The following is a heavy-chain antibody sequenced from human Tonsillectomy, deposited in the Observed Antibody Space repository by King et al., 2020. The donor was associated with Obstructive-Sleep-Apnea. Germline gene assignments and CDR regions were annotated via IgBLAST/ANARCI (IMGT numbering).Heavy chain of an antibody. CDR3: ARDRGLYGDLIDY. D-gene: IGHD4-17*01. CDR2: ISYDGSNK. Sequence: VQLVESGGGVVQPGRSLRLSCAASGFTFSSYAMHWVRQAPGKGLEWVAVISYDGSNKYYADSVKGRFTISRDNSKNTLYLQMNSLRAEDTAVYYCARDRGLYGDLIDYWGQGTLVPVSS. V-gene: IGHV3-30*04. J-gene: IGHJ4*02. CDR1: GFTFSSYA.